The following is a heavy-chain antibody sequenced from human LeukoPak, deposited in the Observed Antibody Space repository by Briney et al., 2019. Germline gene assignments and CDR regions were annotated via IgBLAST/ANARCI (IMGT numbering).Heavy chain of an antibody. V-gene: IGHV4-59*11. J-gene: IGHJ4*02. CDR2: IYDSGST. CDR1: GGSISSHY. D-gene: IGHD3-10*01. CDR3: ARGGWFGELEAFDY. Sequence: SGTLSLTCTVSGGSISSHYWSWIRQPPGKGLEWIGYIYDSGSTNYNPSLKSRVTISVDTSKNQFSLKLSSVTAADTAVYYCARGGWFGELEAFDYWGQGTLVTVSS.